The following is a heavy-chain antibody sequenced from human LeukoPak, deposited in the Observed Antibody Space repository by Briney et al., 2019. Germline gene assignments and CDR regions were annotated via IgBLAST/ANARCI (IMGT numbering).Heavy chain of an antibody. Sequence: SETLSLTCTVSGGSISSYYWSWIRQPPGKGLEWIGYIYYSGSTNYNPSLKSRVTISVDTSKNQFPLKLSSVTAADTAVYYCARIGYYDGSGSYWGQGTLVTVSS. V-gene: IGHV4-59*01. CDR2: IYYSGST. J-gene: IGHJ4*02. CDR1: GGSISSYY. CDR3: ARIGYYDGSGSY. D-gene: IGHD3-22*01.